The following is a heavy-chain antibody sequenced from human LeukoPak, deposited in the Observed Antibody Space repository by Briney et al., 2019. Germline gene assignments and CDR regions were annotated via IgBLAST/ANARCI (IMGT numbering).Heavy chain of an antibody. D-gene: IGHD2-15*01. V-gene: IGHV4-59*01. Sequence: SETLSLTCTVSGGSISSYYWSWIRQPPGKGLEWNGYIYYSGSTNYNPSLKSRVTISVDTSKNQFSLKLSSVTAADTAVYYCARVKSSNYYYYYMDVWGKGTTVTVSS. CDR1: GGSISSYY. J-gene: IGHJ6*03. CDR3: ARVKSSNYYYYYMDV. CDR2: IYYSGST.